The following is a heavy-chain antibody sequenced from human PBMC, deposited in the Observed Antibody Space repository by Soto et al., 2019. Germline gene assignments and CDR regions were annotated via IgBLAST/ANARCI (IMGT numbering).Heavy chain of an antibody. CDR2: IYYGGST. CDR3: ARDRGGIHCGGDCSGWYFDL. CDR1: GGSVSSGSYY. J-gene: IGHJ2*01. D-gene: IGHD2-21*02. V-gene: IGHV4-61*01. Sequence: SETLSLTCTVSGGSVSSGSYYWSWIRQPPGKGLEWIGYIYYGGSTNYNPSLKSRVTISVDTSKNQFSLKLSSVTAADTAVYYCARDRGGIHCGGDCSGWYFDLWGRGTLVTVSS.